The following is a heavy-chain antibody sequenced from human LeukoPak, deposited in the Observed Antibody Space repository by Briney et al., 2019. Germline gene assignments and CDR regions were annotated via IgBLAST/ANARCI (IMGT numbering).Heavy chain of an antibody. D-gene: IGHD3-16*02. V-gene: IGHV1-18*01. CDR3: ARLRLGELSSDY. CDR1: GYTFTSYG. CDR2: ISAYNGNT. Sequence: ASVKVSCKASGYTFTSYGISWVRQAPGQGLEWMGWISAYNGNTNYAQKLQVRVTMTTDTSTSTAYMELRSLRSDDTAVYYCARLRLGELSSDYWSQGTLVTVSS. J-gene: IGHJ4*02.